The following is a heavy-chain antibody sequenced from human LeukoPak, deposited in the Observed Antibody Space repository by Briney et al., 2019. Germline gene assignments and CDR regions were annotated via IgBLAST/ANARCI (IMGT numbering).Heavy chain of an antibody. V-gene: IGHV3-48*04. CDR2: ISSSSSTI. D-gene: IGHD5-12*01. J-gene: IGHJ4*02. CDR1: GFTFSSYS. Sequence: GGSLRLSCAASGFTFSSYSMNWVRQAPGKGLEWVSYISSSSSTIYYADSVKGRFTISRDNAKNSLYLQMNSLRAEDTAVYYCARVGYDWAFDYWGQGTLVTVSS. CDR3: ARVGYDWAFDY.